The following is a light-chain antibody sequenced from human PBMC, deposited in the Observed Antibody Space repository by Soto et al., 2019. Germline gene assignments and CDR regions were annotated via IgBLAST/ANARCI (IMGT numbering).Light chain of an antibody. V-gene: IGLV2-14*03. J-gene: IGLJ2*01. CDR3: SSYTISSTLV. Sequence: QYALTQPASVSGSPGQSITISCTGTSSDVGGYDSVSWYQQHPGKAPKLMIYDVNNRPSGVSNRFSGSKSGNTASLTISGLQTEDEADYYCSSYTISSTLVFGGGTKLTVL. CDR1: SSDVGGYDS. CDR2: DVN.